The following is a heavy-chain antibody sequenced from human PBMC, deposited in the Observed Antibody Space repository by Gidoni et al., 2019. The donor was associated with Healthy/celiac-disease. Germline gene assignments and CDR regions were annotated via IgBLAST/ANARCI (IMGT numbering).Heavy chain of an antibody. CDR3: ARGLPLVTNYFDY. V-gene: IGHV3-30-3*01. D-gene: IGHD6-13*01. CDR2: ISYDGSNK. CDR1: GFTFSSYA. J-gene: IGHJ4*02. Sequence: QVQLVESGGGVVQPGRSLRLSCAASGFTFSSYAMHWVRQAPGKGLECVAVISYDGSNKYYADSVKGRFTISRDNSKNTLYLQMNSLRAEDTAVYYCARGLPLVTNYFDYWGQGTLVTVSS.